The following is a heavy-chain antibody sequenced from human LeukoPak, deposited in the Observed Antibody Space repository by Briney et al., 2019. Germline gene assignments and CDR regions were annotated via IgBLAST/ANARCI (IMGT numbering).Heavy chain of an antibody. Sequence: ASVKVSCKASGGTFSSYAISWVRQAPGQGLEWMGGIIPIFGTANYAQKFQGRVTITADESTSTAYMELSSLRSEDTAVYYCARQTRVAAPFDYWGQGTLVTVSS. CDR2: IIPIFGTA. J-gene: IGHJ4*02. CDR3: ARQTRVAAPFDY. V-gene: IGHV1-69*01. D-gene: IGHD6-13*01. CDR1: GGTFSSYA.